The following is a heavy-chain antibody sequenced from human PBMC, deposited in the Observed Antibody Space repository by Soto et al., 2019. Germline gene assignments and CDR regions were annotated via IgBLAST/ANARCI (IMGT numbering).Heavy chain of an antibody. CDR1: GGSFSGYY. Sequence: SETLSLTCAVYGGSFSGYYWSWIRQPPGKGLEWIGEINHSGSTNYNPSLKSRVTISVDTSKNQFSLKLSSVTAADTAVYYCARAATFYIWGSYRYDYWGQGTLVTVSS. CDR3: ARAATFYIWGSYRYDY. CDR2: INHSGST. J-gene: IGHJ4*02. D-gene: IGHD3-16*02. V-gene: IGHV4-34*01.